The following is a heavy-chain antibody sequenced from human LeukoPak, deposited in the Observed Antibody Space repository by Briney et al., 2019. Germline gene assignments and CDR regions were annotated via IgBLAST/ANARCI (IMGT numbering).Heavy chain of an antibody. CDR2: VSYDGSNK. D-gene: IGHD3-10*01. CDR3: ARGSWRLVRGAASFES. Sequence: QSGGSLRLSCAASGFTFSSYAMHWVRQAAGKGLEWAAVVSYDGSNKYYADSVKGRFTISRDNSKNTLYLQMNSLRAEDTAVYYCARGSWRLVRGAASFESWGQGTLVTVSS. CDR1: GFTFSSYA. J-gene: IGHJ4*02. V-gene: IGHV3-30-3*01.